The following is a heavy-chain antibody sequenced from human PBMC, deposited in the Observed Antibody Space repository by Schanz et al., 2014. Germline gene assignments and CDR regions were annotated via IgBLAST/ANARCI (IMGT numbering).Heavy chain of an antibody. V-gene: IGHV3-11*06. Sequence: AHLVESGGGLVKPGGSLRLSCAASGFVFGDYYMTWIRQAPGKGLEWVSYVSRSTPDIYYADSVKGRFTMSRDNAKNSVFLQMNSLRAEDTAVYYCVRDSFFAFDYWGQGTLVTVSS. D-gene: IGHD3-3*01. CDR3: VRDSFFAFDY. CDR2: VSRSTPDI. J-gene: IGHJ4*02. CDR1: GFVFGDYY.